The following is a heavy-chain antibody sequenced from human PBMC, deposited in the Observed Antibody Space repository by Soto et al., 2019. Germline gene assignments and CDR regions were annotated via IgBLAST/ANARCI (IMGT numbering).Heavy chain of an antibody. J-gene: IGHJ4*02. CDR1: GFTFSTSD. V-gene: IGHV3-33*01. CDR2: IWYDGSNK. Sequence: QVQLVESGGGVVQPGRSLRLSCAASGFTFSTSDMHWVRQAPGKGLEWVAVIWYDGSNKYYADSVKGRFTISRDNSKSTLYLQMNSLRAEDTAVYYCARGGVVVAATGGYSFDYWGQGTLVTVSS. CDR3: ARGGVVVAATGGYSFDY. D-gene: IGHD2-15*01.